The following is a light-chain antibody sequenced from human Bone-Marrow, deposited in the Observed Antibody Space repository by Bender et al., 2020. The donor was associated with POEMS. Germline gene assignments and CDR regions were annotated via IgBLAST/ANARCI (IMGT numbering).Light chain of an antibody. CDR1: SSDVGAYNL. J-gene: IGLJ1*01. Sequence: QSALTQPASVSGSPGQSITISCTGASSDVGAYNLVSWYQQHPGKAPKLLIYEVRKRPSGVSNRFSGSKSDNTASLTISGLQAEDEADFSCSAYTSSSTRVFGTGTKVTVL. V-gene: IGLV2-14*02. CDR2: EVR. CDR3: SAYTSSSTRV.